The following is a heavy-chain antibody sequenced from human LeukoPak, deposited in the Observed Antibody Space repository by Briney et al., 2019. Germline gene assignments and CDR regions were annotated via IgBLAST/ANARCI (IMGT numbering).Heavy chain of an antibody. Sequence: SETLPLTCTVSGGSISSGGYYWSWIRQPPGKGLEWIGYIYHSGSTYYNPSLKSRVTISVDRSKNQFSLKLSSVTAADTAVYYCAREIGYCSSTSCSLDYWGQGTLVTVSS. V-gene: IGHV4-30-2*01. D-gene: IGHD2-2*01. CDR1: GGSISSGGYY. CDR3: AREIGYCSSTSCSLDY. J-gene: IGHJ4*02. CDR2: IYHSGST.